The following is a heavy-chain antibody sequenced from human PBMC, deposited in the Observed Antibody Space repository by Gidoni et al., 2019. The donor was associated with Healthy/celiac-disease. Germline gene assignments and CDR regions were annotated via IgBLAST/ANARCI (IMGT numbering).Heavy chain of an antibody. V-gene: IGHV3-43*01. Sequence: EWVSLISWDGGSTYYADSVKGRFTISRDNSKNSLYLKMNSLRTEDTALYYCASGVTYYYDSSGYYHYWGQGTLVTVSS. D-gene: IGHD3-22*01. CDR3: ASGVTYYYDSSGYYHY. CDR2: ISWDGGST. J-gene: IGHJ4*02.